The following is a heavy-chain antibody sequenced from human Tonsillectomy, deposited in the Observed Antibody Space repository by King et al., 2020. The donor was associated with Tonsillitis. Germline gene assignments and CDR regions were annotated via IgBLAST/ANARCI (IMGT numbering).Heavy chain of an antibody. D-gene: IGHD3-3*01. CDR1: GFTFSSYG. J-gene: IGHJ4*02. CDR3: VKESGVHQPDDY. Sequence: VQLVESGGGVVQPGRSLRISCAASGFTFSSYGMNWVRQAPGKGLEWVAVVSHEGSNKFYAASVKGRLTISRENSKNTLYLQLESLRVEDTAVYFCVKESGVHQPDDYWGQGTLVSVSS. CDR2: VSHEGSNK. V-gene: IGHV3-30*18.